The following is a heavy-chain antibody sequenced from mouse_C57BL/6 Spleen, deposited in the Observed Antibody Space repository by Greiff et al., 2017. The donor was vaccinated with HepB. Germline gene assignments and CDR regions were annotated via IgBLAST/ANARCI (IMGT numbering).Heavy chain of an antibody. Sequence: VQLQQPGAELVKPGASVKLSCKASGYTFTSYWMQWVKQRPGQGLEWIGEIDPSDSYTNYNQKFKGKATLTVDTSSSTAYMQLSSLTSEDSAVYYCARKIPHYYGSTFYAMDYWGQGTSVTVSS. J-gene: IGHJ4*01. V-gene: IGHV1-50*01. CDR3: ARKIPHYYGSTFYAMDY. CDR2: IDPSDSYT. CDR1: GYTFTSYW. D-gene: IGHD1-1*01.